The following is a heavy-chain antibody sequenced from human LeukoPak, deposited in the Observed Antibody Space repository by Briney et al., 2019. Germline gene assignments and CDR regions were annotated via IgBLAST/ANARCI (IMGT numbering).Heavy chain of an antibody. V-gene: IGHV1-46*01. CDR3: ARKLATITSAFDI. Sequence: EASVKVSCKASGYSFTTYYMHWVRQAPGQGPEWMGLINPIGGGATYAQKFQCRVTMTSDTSTSTVHMKLSSLRSDDTAVYFCARKLATITSAFDIWGQGTMVTVSS. CDR1: GYSFTTYY. CDR2: INPIGGGA. D-gene: IGHD5-24*01. J-gene: IGHJ3*02.